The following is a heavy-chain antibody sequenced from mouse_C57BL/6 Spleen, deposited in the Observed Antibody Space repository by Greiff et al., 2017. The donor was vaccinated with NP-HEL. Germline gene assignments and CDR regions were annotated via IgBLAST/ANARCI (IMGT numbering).Heavy chain of an antibody. CDR3: ARGGCDYEEAMDY. V-gene: IGHV1-59*01. Sequence: QVQLQQPGAELVRPGTSVKLSCKASGYTFTSYWMHWVKQRPGQGLEWIGVIDPSDSYTNYNQKFKGKATLTVDTSSSTAYMQLSSLTSEDSAVYYCARGGCDYEEAMDYWGQGTSVTVSS. J-gene: IGHJ4*01. CDR1: GYTFTSYW. CDR2: IDPSDSYT. D-gene: IGHD2-4*01.